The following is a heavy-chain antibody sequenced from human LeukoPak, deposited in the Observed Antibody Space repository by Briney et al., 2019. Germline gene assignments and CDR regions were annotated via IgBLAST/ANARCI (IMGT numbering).Heavy chain of an antibody. V-gene: IGHV4-39*01. J-gene: IGHJ4*02. CDR2: IYYSGST. CDR3: ARFSRDIVATGDIDY. Sequence: SETLCLTCTASGVSISSSSYYWGWLRQPPGQGLEWIGSIYYSGSTYYNPSLKRRVTISVDTSKNQFSLKLSSVTAADTAVYYCARFSRDIVATGDIDYWGQGTLVTVSS. CDR1: GVSISSSSYY. D-gene: IGHD5-12*01.